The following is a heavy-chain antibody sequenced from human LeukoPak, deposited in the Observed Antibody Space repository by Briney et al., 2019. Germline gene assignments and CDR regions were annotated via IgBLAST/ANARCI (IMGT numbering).Heavy chain of an antibody. J-gene: IGHJ4*02. Sequence: ASVKISCKASGYTFANYYIHLVRQAPGQGLEWMGLINPSGGSTNYAQKFQGRVTMTRDTSISTAYMELSRLRSDDTAVYYCASYDGDYWGQGTLVTVSS. D-gene: IGHD3-3*01. V-gene: IGHV1-2*02. CDR3: ASYDGDY. CDR2: INPSGGST. CDR1: GYTFANYY.